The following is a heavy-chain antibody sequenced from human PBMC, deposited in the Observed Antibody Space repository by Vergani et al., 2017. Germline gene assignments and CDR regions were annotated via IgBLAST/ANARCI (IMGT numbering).Heavy chain of an antibody. J-gene: IGHJ6*03. D-gene: IGHD3-3*01. CDR1: GGSFSGYY. Sequence: QAQLQQWGAGLLKPSETLSLTCAVYGGSFSGYYWSWIRQPPGKGLEWIGEINHSGSTNYNPSLKSRVTISVDTSKNQFSLKLSSVTAADTAVYYCARVGSFRYDFWMGGAYHYYMDVWGTGTTVSVSS. V-gene: IGHV4-34*01. CDR3: ARVGSFRYDFWMGGAYHYYMDV. CDR2: INHSGST.